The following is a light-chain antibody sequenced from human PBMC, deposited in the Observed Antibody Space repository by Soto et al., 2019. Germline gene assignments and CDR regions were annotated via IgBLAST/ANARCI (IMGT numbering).Light chain of an antibody. CDR3: QQHNNWPVT. Sequence: EIVMTQSPATLSVSPGERATLSCRASQSVSSNLAWYQQKPGQAPRLHIYGASTRATGIPARFSGSGSGTEFTLTISSLQSEDFAVYYCQQHNNWPVTFGGGTKVDIK. V-gene: IGKV3-15*01. CDR1: QSVSSN. CDR2: GAS. J-gene: IGKJ4*01.